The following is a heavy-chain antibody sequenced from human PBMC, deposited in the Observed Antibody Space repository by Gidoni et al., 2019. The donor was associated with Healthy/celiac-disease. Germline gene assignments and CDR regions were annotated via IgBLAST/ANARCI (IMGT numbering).Heavy chain of an antibody. CDR3: AKESYSSGWDRENWFDP. J-gene: IGHJ5*02. Sequence: EVQLLESGGGLVQPGGSLRLSCAASGFTFSSYAMGWVRQAPGKGLEWVSAIRGSGGSTYYADSVKVRFTISRDNSKNTLYLQMNSLRAEDTAVYYCAKESYSSGWDRENWFDPWGQGTLVTVSS. D-gene: IGHD6-19*01. CDR1: GFTFSSYA. V-gene: IGHV3-23*01. CDR2: IRGSGGST.